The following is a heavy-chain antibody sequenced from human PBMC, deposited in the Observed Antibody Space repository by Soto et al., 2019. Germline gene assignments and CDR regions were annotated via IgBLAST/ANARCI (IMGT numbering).Heavy chain of an antibody. D-gene: IGHD3-22*01. CDR2: IVVGSGNT. Sequence: SVKVSCKASGFTFTSSAVQWVRQARGQRLEWIGWIVVGSGNTNYAQKFQERVTITRDMSTSTAYMELSSLRSEDTAVYYCAAAAYYDSSGPDYCGQGTLVTVSS. CDR1: GFTFTSSA. J-gene: IGHJ4*02. V-gene: IGHV1-58*01. CDR3: AAAAYYDSSGPDY.